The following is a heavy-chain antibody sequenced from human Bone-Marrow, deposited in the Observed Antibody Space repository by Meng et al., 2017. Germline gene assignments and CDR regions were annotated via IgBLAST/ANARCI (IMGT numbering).Heavy chain of an antibody. D-gene: IGHD3-10*01. Sequence: ASVKVSCKASGYTFTSYGISWVRQAPGQGLEWMGWISAYNGNTNYAQKLQGRVTMTTDTSTSTAYMELRSLRSDDTAVYYCARGRFGELLSKVFDYWGQGTLVTVSS. J-gene: IGHJ4*02. CDR2: ISAYNGNT. CDR1: GYTFTSYG. V-gene: IGHV1-18*01. CDR3: ARGRFGELLSKVFDY.